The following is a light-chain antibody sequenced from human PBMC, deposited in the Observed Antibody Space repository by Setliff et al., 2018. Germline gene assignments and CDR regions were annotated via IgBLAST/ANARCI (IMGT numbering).Light chain of an antibody. CDR2: EVS. CDR3: MSYTTIRTYV. J-gene: IGLJ1*01. V-gene: IGLV2-14*01. Sequence: QSVLTQPASVSGSPGQSITISRAGTSSDVGAYSHVSWYQQYPGKAPKLMVSEVSNRPSGVSYRFSGSKSGNTASLTISGLQAEDEADYYCMSYTTIRTYVFGTGTKGTVL. CDR1: SSDVGAYSH.